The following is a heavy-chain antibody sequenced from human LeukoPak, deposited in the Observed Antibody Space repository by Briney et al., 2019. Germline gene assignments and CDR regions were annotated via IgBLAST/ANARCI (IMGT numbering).Heavy chain of an antibody. Sequence: SETLSLTCAVYGGSFSGYYWSWLRQPPGKGLEWIGEINHSGSTNYNPSLKSRVTISVDTSKNQFSLKLSSVTAADTAVYYCARGRSRITIFGVVITNKGFDYWGQGTLVTVS. CDR1: GGSFSGYY. J-gene: IGHJ4*02. CDR2: INHSGST. CDR3: ARGRSRITIFGVVITNKGFDY. D-gene: IGHD3-3*01. V-gene: IGHV4-34*01.